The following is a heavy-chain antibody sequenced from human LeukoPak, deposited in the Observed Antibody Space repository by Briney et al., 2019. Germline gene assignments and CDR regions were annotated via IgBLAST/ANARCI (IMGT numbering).Heavy chain of an antibody. CDR3: ARDRMYYDYVWGSYRLIFDY. J-gene: IGHJ4*02. CDR2: IKQDGSEK. CDR1: GFTFSSYW. V-gene: IGHV3-7*01. Sequence: GGSLRLSCAASGFTFSSYWMSWVRQAPGKGLEWVANIKQDGSEKYYVDSVKGRFTISRDNAKNSLYLQMNSLRAEDTAVYYCARDRMYYDYVWGSYRLIFDYWGQGTLVTVSS. D-gene: IGHD3-16*02.